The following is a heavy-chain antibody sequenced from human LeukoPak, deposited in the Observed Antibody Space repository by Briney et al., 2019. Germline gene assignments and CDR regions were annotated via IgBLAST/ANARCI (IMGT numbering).Heavy chain of an antibody. V-gene: IGHV4-59*06. CDR3: ARISQSSGGFYY. Sequence: SETLSLTCTVSGGSITSHYLSWVRQPPGDGLEWIGFISYRGSTYYNPSLKSRVSMSVDTSRSQFSLRLTSVTDEDTAVYYCARISQSSGGFYYWGQGTLVTVSS. J-gene: IGHJ4*02. D-gene: IGHD2-15*01. CDR1: GGSITSHY. CDR2: ISYRGST.